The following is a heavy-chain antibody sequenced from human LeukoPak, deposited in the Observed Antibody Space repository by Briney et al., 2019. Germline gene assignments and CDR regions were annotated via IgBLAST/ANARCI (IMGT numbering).Heavy chain of an antibody. CDR3: ARDEQWLLH. D-gene: IGHD6-19*01. V-gene: IGHV4-39*07. J-gene: IGHJ1*01. CDR2: IYYTGDA. Sequence: SETLSLTCSVSGGSIDSTSYFWGWVRQPPGKGLEWIGSIYYTGDAYYNPSLKSRVTISVDRSKSQFSLKLTSVTAADTAVYYCARDEQWLLHWGQGTLVTVSS. CDR1: GGSIDSTSYF.